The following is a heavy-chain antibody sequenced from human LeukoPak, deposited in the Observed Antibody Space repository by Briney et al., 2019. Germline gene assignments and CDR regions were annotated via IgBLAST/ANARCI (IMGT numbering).Heavy chain of an antibody. Sequence: ASVKVSCEASGDTFIRYGISWVRQAPGQGLEWMRWISTGNGNTNYGQKFQGRVTMTTDTSTGTAYMELRSLGSDDTAMYYCARANNWNYALGYWGQGTLVTVSS. D-gene: IGHD1-7*01. CDR2: ISTGNGNT. J-gene: IGHJ4*02. CDR1: GDTFIRYG. V-gene: IGHV1-18*01. CDR3: ARANNWNYALGY.